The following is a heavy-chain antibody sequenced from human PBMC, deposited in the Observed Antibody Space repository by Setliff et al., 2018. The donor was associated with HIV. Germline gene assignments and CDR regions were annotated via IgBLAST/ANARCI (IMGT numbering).Heavy chain of an antibody. CDR3: ARDFRDYGSNYWYFDL. D-gene: IGHD4-17*01. Sequence: PSETLSLTCTVSGGSISSGSYYWSWIRQPAGKGLEWIGRIYTSGSTNYNPSLKSRVTISLDTSKNQFSLKLSSVTAADTAVYYCARDFRDYGSNYWYFDLWGRGTLVTVSS. J-gene: IGHJ2*01. CDR1: GGSISSGSYY. V-gene: IGHV4-61*02. CDR2: IYTSGST.